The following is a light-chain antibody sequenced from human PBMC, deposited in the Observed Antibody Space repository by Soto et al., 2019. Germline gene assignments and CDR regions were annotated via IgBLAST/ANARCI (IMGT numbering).Light chain of an antibody. V-gene: IGKV1-5*01. Sequence: DIQMTQSPPALSASVGDRVTITCRASESVHKWLAWYQQKAGKAPKVLIYDASTLETGVPSRFSGSGSGTEFALTISSLQHNDSATYCCQQYNGSSLTFAQGTKVEI. CDR3: QQYNGSSLT. CDR1: ESVHKW. CDR2: DAS. J-gene: IGKJ1*01.